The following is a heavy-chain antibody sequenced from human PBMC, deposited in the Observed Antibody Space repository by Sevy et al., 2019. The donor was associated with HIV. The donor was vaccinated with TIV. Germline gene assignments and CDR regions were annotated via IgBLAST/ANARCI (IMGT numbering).Heavy chain of an antibody. D-gene: IGHD1-26*01. J-gene: IGHJ4*02. CDR2: IIPMSRRA. Sequence: ASVKVSCQTSGDTFDSYAINWVRQAPGQGLEWMGGIIPMSRRADYAEKFQGSVTITADESTTTAYLELSSLRSDDTAVYYCARDEIVGAAFDSWGQGTLVTVSS. CDR1: GDTFDSYA. V-gene: IGHV1-69*13. CDR3: ARDEIVGAAFDS.